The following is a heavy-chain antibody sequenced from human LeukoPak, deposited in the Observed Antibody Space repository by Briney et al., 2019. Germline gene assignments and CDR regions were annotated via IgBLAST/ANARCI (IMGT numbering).Heavy chain of an antibody. D-gene: IGHD2-2*02. J-gene: IGHJ3*02. CDR1: GFTFSSYA. CDR2: ISGSGGST. CDR3: AKDQIVVVPAAIPVNAFDI. Sequence: GGSLRLSCAAPGFTFSSYAMSWVRQAPGKGLEWVSAISGSGGSTYYADSVKGRFTISRDNSKNTLYLQMNSLRAEDTAVYYCAKDQIVVVPAAIPVNAFDIWGQGTMVTVSS. V-gene: IGHV3-23*01.